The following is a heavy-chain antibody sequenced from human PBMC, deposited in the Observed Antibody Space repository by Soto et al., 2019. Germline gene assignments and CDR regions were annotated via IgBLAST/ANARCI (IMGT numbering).Heavy chain of an antibody. CDR1: GFSLSTSGMC. V-gene: IGHV2-70*01. CDR2: IDWDDDK. Sequence: SGPTLVNPTQTLTLTCTFSGFSLSTSGMCVSWIRQPPGKALEWLALIDWDDDKYYSTSLKTRLTISKDTSKNQVVLTMTNMDPVDTATYYCARIPLRISAAGNPSSYYYYGMDVWGQGTTVTVSS. CDR3: ARIPLRISAAGNPSSYYYYGMDV. D-gene: IGHD6-13*01. J-gene: IGHJ6*02.